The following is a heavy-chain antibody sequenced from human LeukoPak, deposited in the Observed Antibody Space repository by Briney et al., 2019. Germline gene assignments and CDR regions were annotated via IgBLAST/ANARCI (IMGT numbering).Heavy chain of an antibody. CDR3: AREKYYYGSGSYPFDS. J-gene: IGHJ4*02. D-gene: IGHD3-10*01. CDR2: IYHSGST. Sequence: SETLSLTCTVSGGSISSYYWSWIRQPPGKGLEWIGSIYHSGSTNYNSSLKSRVTISVDTSKNQFSLKLSSVTAADTAVYYCAREKYYYGSGSYPFDSWGQGTLVTVSS. CDR1: GGSISSYY. V-gene: IGHV4-59*12.